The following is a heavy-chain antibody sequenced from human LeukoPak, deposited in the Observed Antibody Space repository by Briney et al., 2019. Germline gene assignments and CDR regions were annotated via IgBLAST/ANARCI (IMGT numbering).Heavy chain of an antibody. Sequence: GGSLRLSCAASGFTFSSYSMNWVRQAPGKGLEWVSGISGRGGSTYYADSVKGRFTISRDNFKNTLNLQMESLRAEDTAVYYCAKDVTDDSSGSDYWGQGTLVTVSS. J-gene: IGHJ4*02. CDR3: AKDVTDDSSGSDY. D-gene: IGHD3-22*01. CDR1: GFTFSSYS. CDR2: ISGRGGST. V-gene: IGHV3-23*01.